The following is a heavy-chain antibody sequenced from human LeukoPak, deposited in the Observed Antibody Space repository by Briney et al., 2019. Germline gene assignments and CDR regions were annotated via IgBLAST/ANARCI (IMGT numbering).Heavy chain of an antibody. CDR1: GGSISSSNW. V-gene: IGHV4-4*02. J-gene: IGHJ3*02. CDR2: IYHSGST. CDR3: ARHGIVVVPARAFDN. D-gene: IGHD2-2*01. Sequence: PSGTLSLTCAVSGGSISSSNWWSWVRQPPGKGLEWIGEIYHSGSTNYNPSLKSRVTISVDTSKNQFSLKLSSVTAADTAVYYCARHGIVVVPARAFDNWAKGQWSPSLQ.